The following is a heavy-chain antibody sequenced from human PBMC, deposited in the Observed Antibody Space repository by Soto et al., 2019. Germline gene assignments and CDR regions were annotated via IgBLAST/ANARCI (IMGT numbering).Heavy chain of an antibody. CDR2: IWYDGSNK. CDR1: GFTFSSYG. J-gene: IGHJ6*02. Sequence: QVQLVESGGGVVQPGRSLRLSCAASGFTFSSYGMHWVRQAPGKGLEWVAVIWYDGSNKYYADSVKGRFSISRDNSKNTLYLQMNSLRAEHTAVYYCARDLRRRYYGMDVWGQGTTVTVSS. V-gene: IGHV3-33*01. CDR3: ARDLRRRYYGMDV.